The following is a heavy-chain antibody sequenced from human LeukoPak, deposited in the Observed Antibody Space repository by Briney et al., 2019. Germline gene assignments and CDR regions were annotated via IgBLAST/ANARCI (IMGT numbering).Heavy chain of an antibody. CDR3: AREGVDSAYFDY. D-gene: IGHD3-22*01. J-gene: IGHJ4*02. V-gene: IGHV4-31*03. Sequence: PSETLSLTCTVSGGSISSGGYYWSWIRQHQGKGLEWIGYIYYSGSTYYNPSLKSRVTISVDTSKNQFSLKLSSVTAADTAVYYCAREGVDSAYFDYWGQGTLVTVSS. CDR1: GGSISSGGYY. CDR2: IYYSGST.